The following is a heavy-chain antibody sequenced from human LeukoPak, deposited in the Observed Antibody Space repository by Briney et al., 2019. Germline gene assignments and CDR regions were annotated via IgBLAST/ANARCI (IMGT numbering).Heavy chain of an antibody. CDR3: AKDKDRYCSSTSCPSPDY. CDR2: ISGSGGST. Sequence: GGSLRLSCAASGFTFSSYAMSWVRQAPGKGLEWVSAISGSGGSTYYADSVKGRFTIPRDNSKNTLYLQMNSLRAEDTAVYYCAKDKDRYCSSTSCPSPDYWGQGTLVTVSS. V-gene: IGHV3-23*01. J-gene: IGHJ4*02. CDR1: GFTFSSYA. D-gene: IGHD2-2*01.